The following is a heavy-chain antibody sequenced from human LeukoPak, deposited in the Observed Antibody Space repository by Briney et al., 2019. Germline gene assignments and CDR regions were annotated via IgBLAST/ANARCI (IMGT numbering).Heavy chain of an antibody. CDR2: IRYDGSNK. D-gene: IGHD6-19*01. CDR3: AKDLLYSSGWYNYYYYMDV. J-gene: IGHJ6*03. Sequence: GGSLRLSCAASGFTFSSYGMHWVRQAPGKGLDWLAFIRYDGSNKYYADSVKGRFTISRDNSKNTLYLQMNSLRAEDTAVYYCAKDLLYSSGWYNYYYYMDVWGKGTTVTISS. CDR1: GFTFSSYG. V-gene: IGHV3-30*02.